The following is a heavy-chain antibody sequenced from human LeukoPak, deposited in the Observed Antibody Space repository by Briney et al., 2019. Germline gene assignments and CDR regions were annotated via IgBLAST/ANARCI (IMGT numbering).Heavy chain of an antibody. V-gene: IGHV3-48*01. Sequence: HTGGSLRLSCAASEFTFSSYSMNWVRQAPGKGLEWVSYITNSGNSKSYADSVKGRFTIPRDNSKNTLYLQMNSLRAEDTAVYYCARGLLKYPDLDYWGQGTLVTVSS. CDR3: ARGLLKYPDLDY. D-gene: IGHD2/OR15-2a*01. CDR1: EFTFSSYS. CDR2: ITNSGNSK. J-gene: IGHJ4*02.